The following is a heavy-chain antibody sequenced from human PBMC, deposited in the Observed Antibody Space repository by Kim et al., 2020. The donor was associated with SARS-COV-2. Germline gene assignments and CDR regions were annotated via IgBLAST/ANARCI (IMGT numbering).Heavy chain of an antibody. CDR2: INSDGSST. D-gene: IGHD5-18*01. Sequence: GGSLRLSCAASGFTFSSYWMHWVRQAPGKGLVWVSRINSDGSSTSYPDTVKGRFTISGDNAKNTLYLQMNSLRAEDTAVYYCAIPYTAAPGHWGQGTLVTVSS. CDR3: AIPYTAAPGH. V-gene: IGHV3-74*01. J-gene: IGHJ1*01. CDR1: GFTFSSYW.